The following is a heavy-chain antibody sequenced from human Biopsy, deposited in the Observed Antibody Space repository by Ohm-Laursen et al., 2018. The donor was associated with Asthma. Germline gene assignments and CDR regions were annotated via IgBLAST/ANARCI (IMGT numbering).Heavy chain of an antibody. V-gene: IGHV3-30-3*01. J-gene: IGHJ4*02. CDR1: GFIFSNYA. D-gene: IGHD3-10*01. CDR3: ARERAGYYGSGSYLGY. CDR2: ISYDGTNK. Sequence: SLRLSCSASGFIFSNYALHWVRQAPGKGLEWVAVISYDGTNKYYADSAKGRFTISRDRSKNTLYLQMNSLRAEDTAVYYCARERAGYYGSGSYLGYWGQGTLVTVSS.